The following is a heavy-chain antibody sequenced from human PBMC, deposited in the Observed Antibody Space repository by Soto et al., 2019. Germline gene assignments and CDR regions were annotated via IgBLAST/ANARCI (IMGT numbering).Heavy chain of an antibody. J-gene: IGHJ3*02. CDR2: ISSSSSYI. D-gene: IGHD6-19*01. CDR1: GFTFSSYS. Sequence: GGSLRLSCAASGFTFSSYSMDWVRQAPGKGLEWVSSISSSSSYIYYADTVKGRFTISRDNAKNSLYLKMNSLRAEDTAVYYCASTSSGFAFDIWGQGTMVTVSS. CDR3: ASTSSGFAFDI. V-gene: IGHV3-21*01.